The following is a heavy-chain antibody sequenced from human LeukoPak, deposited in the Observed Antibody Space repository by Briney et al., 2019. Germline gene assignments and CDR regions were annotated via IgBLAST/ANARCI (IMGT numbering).Heavy chain of an antibody. CDR3: ARLNCGGDCYSGRDYYYYGMDV. J-gene: IGHJ6*02. D-gene: IGHD2-21*02. CDR2: ISSSGSTI. V-gene: IGHV3-11*01. Sequence: GGSLRLSCAASGFTFSDYYMSWIRQAPGEGLEWVSYISSSGSTIYYADSVKGRFTISRDNAKNSLYLQMNSLRAEDTAVYYCARLNCGGDCYSGRDYYYYGMDVWGQGTTVTVSS. CDR1: GFTFSDYY.